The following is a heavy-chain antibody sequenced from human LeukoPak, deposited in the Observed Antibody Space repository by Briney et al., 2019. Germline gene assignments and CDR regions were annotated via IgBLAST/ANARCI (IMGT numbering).Heavy chain of an antibody. Sequence: SGPTLVHPTPTLTLTCTFSGFSLTTRGMRVSWIRQSPGKAPEWLALIDWEDNIYYSTSLRARLTISQDTSKNQAALTLTNVDPADTATYYCARTSHSGVWYDLDYWGQGTLVTVSS. CDR1: GFSLTTRGMR. CDR3: ARTSHSGVWYDLDY. J-gene: IGHJ4*02. CDR2: IDWEDNI. V-gene: IGHV2-70*01. D-gene: IGHD6-19*01.